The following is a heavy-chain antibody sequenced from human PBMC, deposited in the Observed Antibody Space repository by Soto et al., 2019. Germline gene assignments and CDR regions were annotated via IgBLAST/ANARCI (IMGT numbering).Heavy chain of an antibody. D-gene: IGHD6-13*01. CDR1: GGTFSSYA. J-gene: IGHJ6*02. CDR2: IIPIFGTA. V-gene: IGHV1-69*13. Sequence: GASVKVSCKASGGTFSSYAISWVRQAPGQGLEWMGGIIPIFGTANYAQKFQGRVTITADESTSTAYMELSSLRSEDTAVYYCAFPIAADYYYYGIDVWGQGTTVIGSS. CDR3: AFPIAADYYYYGIDV.